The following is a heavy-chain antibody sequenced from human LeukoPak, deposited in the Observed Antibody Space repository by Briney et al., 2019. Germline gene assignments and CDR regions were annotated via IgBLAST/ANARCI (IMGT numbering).Heavy chain of an antibody. CDR2: IRYDGSKT. J-gene: IGHJ4*02. CDR1: GFTFSSYG. Sequence: GGSLRLSCAASGFTFSSYGMHWVRQAPGKGLEWVAFIRYDGSKTYHADSVKGRFTISRDNSKNTLYLQMNSLRAEDTAVYYCAKTEDTAMVKGDYWGQGTLVTVS. D-gene: IGHD5-18*01. CDR3: AKTEDTAMVKGDY. V-gene: IGHV3-30*02.